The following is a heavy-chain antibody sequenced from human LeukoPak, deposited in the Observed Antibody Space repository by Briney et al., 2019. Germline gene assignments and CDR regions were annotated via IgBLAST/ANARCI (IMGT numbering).Heavy chain of an antibody. J-gene: IGHJ5*02. D-gene: IGHD6-19*01. V-gene: IGHV1-69*05. CDR2: IVPIFCTA. CDR3: VVKTTPVAGTRGGFRLDTLNSWFDP. Sequence: SVKVSCKASGCTFSSYAISWVRQAPGQGLEWMGGIVPIFCTAIYAQKFQGRVTITTDESTSTAYMELSSLRSEDTAVYYCVVKTTPVAGTRGGFRLDTLNSWFDPWGQGTLVTVSS. CDR1: GCTFSSYA.